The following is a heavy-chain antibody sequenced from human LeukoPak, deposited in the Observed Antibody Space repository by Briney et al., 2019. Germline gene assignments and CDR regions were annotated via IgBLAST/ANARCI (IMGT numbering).Heavy chain of an antibody. J-gene: IGHJ4*02. Sequence: PGGSPRLSCAASGFTFDDYGMSWVRQAPGKGLEWVSGINWNGGSTGYADSVKGRFTISRDNAKNSLYLQMNSLRAEDTALYYCARDRSYYDILTGYYNGGYYFDYWGQGTLVTVSS. CDR1: GFTFDDYG. V-gene: IGHV3-20*04. D-gene: IGHD3-9*01. CDR3: ARDRSYYDILTGYYNGGYYFDY. CDR2: INWNGGST.